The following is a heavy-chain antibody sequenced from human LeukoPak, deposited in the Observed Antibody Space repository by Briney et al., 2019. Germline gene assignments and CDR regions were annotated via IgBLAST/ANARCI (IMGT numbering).Heavy chain of an antibody. D-gene: IGHD6-13*01. Sequence: SETLSLTCAVSGGSISSGGYSWSWIRQPPGKGLEWIGYIYHSGSTYYNPSLKSRVTISVDRSKNQFSLKLSSVTAADTAVYYCAGCIAGTYYYYYGMDVWGQGTTVTVSS. J-gene: IGHJ6*02. CDR2: IYHSGST. V-gene: IGHV4-30-2*02. CDR1: GGSISSGGYS. CDR3: AGCIAGTYYYYYGMDV.